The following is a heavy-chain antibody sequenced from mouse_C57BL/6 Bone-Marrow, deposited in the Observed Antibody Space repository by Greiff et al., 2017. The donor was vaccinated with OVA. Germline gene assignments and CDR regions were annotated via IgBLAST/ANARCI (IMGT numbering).Heavy chain of an antibody. Sequence: EVQVVESGGDLVKPGGSLKLSCAASGFTFSSYGMSWVRQTPDKRLEWVATISSGGSYTYYPDSVKGRFTISRDNAKNTLYLQMSSLKSEDTAMYYCASTTVVATRYFEVWGTGTTVTVSS. CDR3: ASTTVVATRYFEV. V-gene: IGHV5-6*01. D-gene: IGHD1-1*01. CDR1: GFTFSSYG. J-gene: IGHJ1*03. CDR2: ISSGGSYT.